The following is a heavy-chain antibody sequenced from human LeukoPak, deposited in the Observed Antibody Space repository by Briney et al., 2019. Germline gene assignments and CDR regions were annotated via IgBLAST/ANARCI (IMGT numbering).Heavy chain of an antibody. CDR2: IYSSGHA. Sequence: GGSLRLSCAASGFTVSSNYMNWVSQAPRKALVWLSVIYSSGHAYYADSVKGRFTSARDNSKNPLYLQMNSLRAEDTAVYYCVRDRRHSDSTGFYYVGFEYWGQGTLVTVSS. CDR1: GFTVSSNY. CDR3: VRDRRHSDSTGFYYVGFEY. V-gene: IGHV3-53*01. J-gene: IGHJ4*02. D-gene: IGHD3-22*01.